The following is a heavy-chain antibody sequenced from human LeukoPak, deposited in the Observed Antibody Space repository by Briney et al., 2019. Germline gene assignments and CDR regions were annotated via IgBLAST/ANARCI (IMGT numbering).Heavy chain of an antibody. CDR1: GYTLTELS. D-gene: IGHD2-2*01. CDR2: FDPEDGET. Sequence: GASVKVSCKVSGYTLTELSMHWVRQAPGQGLEWMGGFDPEDGETIYAQKFQGRVTMTEDTSTDTAYMELSSLRSEDTAVYYCATNRIVVVPAAMWGGWFDPWGQGTLVTVSS. J-gene: IGHJ5*02. CDR3: ATNRIVVVPAAMWGGWFDP. V-gene: IGHV1-24*01.